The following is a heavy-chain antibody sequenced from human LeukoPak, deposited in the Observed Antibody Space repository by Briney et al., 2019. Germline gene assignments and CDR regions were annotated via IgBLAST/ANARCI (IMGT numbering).Heavy chain of an antibody. D-gene: IGHD5-12*01. V-gene: IGHV3-11*04. CDR3: ARDPDIVATIGGYYFDY. Sequence: GGSLRLSCAASGFTFSDYYMSWIRQAPGKGLEWVSYISSSSSTIYYADSVKGRFTVSRDNAKNSLYLQMNSLRAEDTAVYYCARDPDIVATIGGYYFDYWGQGTLVTVSS. CDR2: ISSSSSTI. CDR1: GFTFSDYY. J-gene: IGHJ4*02.